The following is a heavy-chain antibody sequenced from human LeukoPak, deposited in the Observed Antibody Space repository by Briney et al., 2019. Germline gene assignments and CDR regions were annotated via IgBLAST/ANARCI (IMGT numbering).Heavy chain of an antibody. Sequence: ASVKVSCKASGYTFTSYGISWVRQAPGQGLEWMGWISPYNGNTNYAQKFQDRVTMTTDTSTSTVYMELRSLRSDDTAVYYCARDRGIEGADTFDPWGQGTLVTVSS. CDR1: GYTFTSYG. J-gene: IGHJ5*02. D-gene: IGHD6-13*01. CDR2: ISPYNGNT. V-gene: IGHV1-18*01. CDR3: ARDRGIEGADTFDP.